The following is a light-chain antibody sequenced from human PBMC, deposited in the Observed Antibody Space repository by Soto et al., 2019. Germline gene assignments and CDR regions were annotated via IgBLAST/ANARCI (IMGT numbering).Light chain of an antibody. CDR3: QYYSNSLWT. V-gene: IGKV3-20*01. CDR2: DAS. J-gene: IGKJ1*01. Sequence: EVVLTQSPGTLSLSPGERATLSCRASQSVRSMYLAWYQQKPGQAPRLLIYDASSRATDIPDRFSGSGSGTDFTLTISRLEPEDFAIYYCQYYSNSLWTFGQGPKVDIK. CDR1: QSVRSMY.